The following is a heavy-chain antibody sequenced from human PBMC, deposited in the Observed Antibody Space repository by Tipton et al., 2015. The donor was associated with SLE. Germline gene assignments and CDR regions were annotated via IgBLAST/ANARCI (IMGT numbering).Heavy chain of an antibody. CDR1: GFTVSSTY. Sequence: GSLRLSCAASGFTVSSTYMSWVRQAPGKGLEWVSVIYSGDSAYYADSVKGRFTISRQNSQNILEFQMNSLRAEDTAVYYCARLSRTGEDETPIHYAYYMDAWGTGTTVTVSS. CDR3: ARLSRTGEDETPIHYAYYMDA. D-gene: IGHD7-27*01. CDR2: IYSGDSA. J-gene: IGHJ6*03. V-gene: IGHV3-53*04.